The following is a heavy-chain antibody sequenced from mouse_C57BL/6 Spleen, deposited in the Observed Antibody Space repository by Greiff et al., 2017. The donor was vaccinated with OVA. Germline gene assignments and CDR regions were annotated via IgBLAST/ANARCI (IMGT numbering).Heavy chain of an antibody. CDR1: GYPFTSYW. J-gene: IGHJ2*01. V-gene: IGHV1-53*01. D-gene: IGHD1-1*01. CDR3: AKGEITTVVATGY. Sequence: QVQLQQSGTELVKPGASVKLSCKASGYPFTSYWMPWVKQRPGQGLEWIGNINPSNGGTNYNEKFKSKATLTVDKSSSTAYMQLSSLTSEDSAVYYCAKGEITTVVATGYWGQGTTLTVSS. CDR2: INPSNGGT.